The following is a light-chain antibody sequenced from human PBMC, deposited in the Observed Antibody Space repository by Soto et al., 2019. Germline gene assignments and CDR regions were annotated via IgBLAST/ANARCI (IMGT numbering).Light chain of an antibody. Sequence: QSALTQPPSASGSPGQSVTISCTGTSSDVGGYNSVSWYQQYPGKAPKLMIYEVTQRPSGVPDRFSGSKSGNTASLTVSGLQAEDEADYYCSSYAGSNNLVFGGGTQLTVL. V-gene: IGLV2-8*01. CDR2: EVT. J-gene: IGLJ2*01. CDR3: SSYAGSNNLV. CDR1: SSDVGGYNS.